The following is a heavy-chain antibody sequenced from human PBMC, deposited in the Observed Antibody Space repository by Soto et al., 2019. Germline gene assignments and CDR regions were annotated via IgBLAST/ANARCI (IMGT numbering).Heavy chain of an antibody. J-gene: IGHJ5*02. V-gene: IGHV4-31*03. CDR3: ARSFLGKGWPVGDLFDP. CDR2: IYYSGST. D-gene: IGHD1-26*01. CDR1: GGSISSGGYY. Sequence: ASETLSLTCTVSGGSISSGGYYWSWIRQHPGKGLEWIGYIYYSGSTYYNPSLKSRVTISVDTSKNQFSLKLSSVTAADTAVYYCARSFLGKGWPVGDLFDPWGQGSLVTCSS.